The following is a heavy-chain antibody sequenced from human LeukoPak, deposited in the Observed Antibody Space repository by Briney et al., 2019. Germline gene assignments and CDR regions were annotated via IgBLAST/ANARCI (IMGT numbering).Heavy chain of an antibody. CDR3: VKHVGSRWSNNRFDP. CDR1: GFTFDSYA. D-gene: IGHD6-13*01. Sequence: GGSLRLSCAASGFTFDSYAMSWVRQAPGKGLEWVSAVSRFGGTTYYADSARGRFTISRDNSNNTVYLQMNSLRVGDTALYYCVKHVGSRWSNNRFDPWGQGTLVTVS. CDR2: VSRFGGTT. V-gene: IGHV3-23*01. J-gene: IGHJ5*02.